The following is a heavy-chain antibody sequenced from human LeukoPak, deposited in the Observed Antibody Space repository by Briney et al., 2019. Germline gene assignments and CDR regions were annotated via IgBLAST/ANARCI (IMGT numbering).Heavy chain of an antibody. CDR3: AKDRSDSPLISMIVPYYFDY. Sequence: GGSLRLSCAASGFTFSSYGMHWVRQAPGRGLEWLAFIRYGGSNKYYVDSVKGRFTISRDNSKNTLYLQMNTLRAEDTAVYYCAKDRSDSPLISMIVPYYFDYWGQGTLVTVSA. D-gene: IGHD3-22*01. CDR1: GFTFSSYG. CDR2: IRYGGSNK. J-gene: IGHJ4*02. V-gene: IGHV3-30*02.